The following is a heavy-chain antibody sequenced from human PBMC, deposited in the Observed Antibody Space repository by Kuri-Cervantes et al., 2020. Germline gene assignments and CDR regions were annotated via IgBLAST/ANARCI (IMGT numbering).Heavy chain of an antibody. J-gene: IGHJ4*02. CDR2: IKQDGSEK. CDR3: AREPSLKTGSPLRY. V-gene: IGHV3-7*01. CDR1: GFTFSSYW. Sequence: GESLKISCAASGFTFSSYWMSWVRQAPGKGLEWVANIKQDGSEKYYVDSVKGRFTISRDNAKNSLYLQMNSLRAEDTAVYYCAREPSLKTGSPLRYWGQGTQVTVDS. D-gene: IGHD3-9*01.